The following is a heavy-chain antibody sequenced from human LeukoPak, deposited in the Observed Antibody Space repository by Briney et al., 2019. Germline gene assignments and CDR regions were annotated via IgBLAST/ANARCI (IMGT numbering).Heavy chain of an antibody. Sequence: SETLSLTCTVSGGSISNYYWSWIRQPPGKGLEWIGYIYYSGRTRYNPSLKSPVTISVDTSKNQFSLRLSSVTAADTAVYFCARGQKYRYGYTVTELGSGYFDYWGQETLVTVSS. CDR2: IYYSGRT. CDR3: ARGQKYRYGYTVTELGSGYFDY. J-gene: IGHJ4*02. CDR1: GGSISNYY. V-gene: IGHV4-59*12. D-gene: IGHD5-18*01.